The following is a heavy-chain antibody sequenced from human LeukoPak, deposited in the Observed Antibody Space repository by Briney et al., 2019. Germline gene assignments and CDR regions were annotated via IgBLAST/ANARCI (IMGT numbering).Heavy chain of an antibody. Sequence: GGSLRLFCAASGFTFSNAWMSWVRQAPGKGLEWVGRIKSKTDGGTTDYAAPVKGRFTISRDDSKNTLYLQMNSLKTEDTAVYYCTTDLGSGWSDYWGQGTLVTVSS. CDR3: TTDLGSGWSDY. D-gene: IGHD6-19*01. V-gene: IGHV3-15*01. CDR2: IKSKTDGGTT. CDR1: GFTFSNAW. J-gene: IGHJ4*02.